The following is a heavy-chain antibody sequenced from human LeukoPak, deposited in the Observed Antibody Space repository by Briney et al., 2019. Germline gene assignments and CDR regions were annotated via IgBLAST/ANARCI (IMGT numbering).Heavy chain of an antibody. D-gene: IGHD4-17*01. CDR2: IFYSGST. CDR3: AREGLGYGDYGRGKNFDY. CDR1: RGSISSSSCY. J-gene: IGHJ4*02. Sequence: PSETLSLTCTVSRGSISSSSCYWGWIRQPPGKGLEWIGNIFYSGSTYYNPSLKSRVTMSVDTSKNQFSLKLSSVTAADTAVYYCAREGLGYGDYGRGKNFDYWGQGTLVTVSS. V-gene: IGHV4-39*07.